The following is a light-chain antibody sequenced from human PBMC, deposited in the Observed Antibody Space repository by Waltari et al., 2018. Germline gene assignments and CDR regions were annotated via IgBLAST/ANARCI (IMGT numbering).Light chain of an antibody. CDR1: SGHSSYA. CDR3: QTWGTGIVI. V-gene: IGLV4-69*01. CDR2: LNSDGSH. J-gene: IGLJ2*01. Sequence: QLVLTQSPSASASLGASVKLTCTLSSGHSSYATARHQQQPEKGPRYLMKLNSDGSHNKGDGIPDRFSGSSSGAERYLTISSLQSEDEADYYCQTWGTGIVIFGGGTKLTVL.